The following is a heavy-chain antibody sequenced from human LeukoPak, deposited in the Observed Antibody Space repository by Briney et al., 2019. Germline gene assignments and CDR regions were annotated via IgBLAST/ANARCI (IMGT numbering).Heavy chain of an antibody. CDR3: ASLTYYYDSWGFDI. D-gene: IGHD3-22*01. CDR2: ISAYNGNT. J-gene: IGHJ3*02. Sequence: ASVKVSCKASGYTFTSYGISWVRQAPGQGLEWMGWISAYNGNTNYAQKLQGRVTMTRDTSTSTVYMELSSLRSEDTAVYYCASLTYYYDSWGFDIWGQGTMVTVSS. V-gene: IGHV1-18*01. CDR1: GYTFTSYG.